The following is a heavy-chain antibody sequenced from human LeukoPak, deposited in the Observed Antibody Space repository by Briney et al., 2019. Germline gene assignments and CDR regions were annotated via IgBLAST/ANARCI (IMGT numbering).Heavy chain of an antibody. V-gene: IGHV4-39*01. Sequence: SETLSLTCTVSGGSISISSYYWGWIRQAPGKGLEWIGSINYSGSTYNNPSLKSQVTMSVDTSKNQFYMKLSPVTAADTAVYYCARRGNPGSGWFDTWGQGTLVTVSS. CDR2: INYSGST. J-gene: IGHJ5*02. CDR1: GGSISISSYY. CDR3: ARRGNPGSGWFDT. D-gene: IGHD3-10*01.